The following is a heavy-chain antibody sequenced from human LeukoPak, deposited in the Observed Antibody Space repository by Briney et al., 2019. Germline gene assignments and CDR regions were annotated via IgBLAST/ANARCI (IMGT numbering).Heavy chain of an antibody. CDR3: ARDGVPGAVSCPGRFDP. Sequence: PSETLSLTCSVSGGSISGHFWTWIRQPAAKGLEWIGRIHSSGTTDYNPSLKSQVTISVDTSNNQFSLTLSSVTAADTAVYYCARDGVPGAVSCPGRFDPWGQGTLVTVSS. D-gene: IGHD2-2*01. J-gene: IGHJ5*02. CDR2: IHSSGTT. CDR1: GGSISGHF. V-gene: IGHV4-4*07.